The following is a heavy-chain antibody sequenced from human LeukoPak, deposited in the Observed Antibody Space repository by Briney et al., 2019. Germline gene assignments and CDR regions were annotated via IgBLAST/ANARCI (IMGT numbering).Heavy chain of an antibody. J-gene: IGHJ4*02. V-gene: IGHV5-51*01. CDR2: IYPGDSDT. Sequence: GESLKISCKGSGYSFTTHWIGWVRQMPGKGLQWMGIIYPGDSDTRYSPSFQGQVTMSADKSINTAYLQWSSLKASDTAMYYCARTYDYGDYHFDYWGQGTLVTVSS. CDR1: GYSFTTHW. CDR3: ARTYDYGDYHFDY. D-gene: IGHD4-17*01.